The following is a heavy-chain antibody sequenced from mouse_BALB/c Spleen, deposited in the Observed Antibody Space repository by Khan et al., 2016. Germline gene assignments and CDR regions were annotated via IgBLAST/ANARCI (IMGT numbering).Heavy chain of an antibody. J-gene: IGHJ3*01. CDR3: ASYYDYDGGFAY. Sequence: VQLQESGPGLVAPSQSLSITCTVSGFSLTGFSVNWVRQPPGQGLEWLGVIWGDGSTDYNSALKSRLSFSKEDSKSQVFLKMNSLQTDDTARYVCASYYDYDGGFAYWGQGTLVTVSA. V-gene: IGHV2-6-7*01. CDR1: GFSLTGFS. CDR2: IWGDGST. D-gene: IGHD2-4*01.